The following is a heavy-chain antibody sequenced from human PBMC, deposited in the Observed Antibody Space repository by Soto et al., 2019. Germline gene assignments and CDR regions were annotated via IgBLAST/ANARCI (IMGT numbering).Heavy chain of an antibody. CDR1: GFTVSSNY. CDR2: IYSGGST. CDR3: ARVVVAATGLRVFDY. J-gene: IGHJ4*02. V-gene: IGHV3-53*01. Sequence: PGGSLRLSCAASGFTVSSNYMSWVRQAPGKGLEWVSVIYSGGSTYYADSVKGRFTISRDNSKNTLYLQMNSLRAEDTAVYYCARVVVAATGLRVFDYWGQGTLVTVSS. D-gene: IGHD2-15*01.